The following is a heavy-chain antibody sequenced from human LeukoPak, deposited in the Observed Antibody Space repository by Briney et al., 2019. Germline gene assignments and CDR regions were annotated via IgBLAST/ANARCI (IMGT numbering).Heavy chain of an antibody. CDR2: IYYSGST. CDR1: GVSISSGGYY. CDR3: ARGGIAAALDY. V-gene: IGHV4-31*03. Sequence: SETLSLTCTVSGVSISSGGYYWSWIRQHPGKGLEWIGYIYYSGSTYQNPSLMSRVTISVYTSKNQFYLNLSSVTAAGTAVYYCARGGIAAALDYWGQGTPVTVSS. J-gene: IGHJ4*02. D-gene: IGHD6-13*01.